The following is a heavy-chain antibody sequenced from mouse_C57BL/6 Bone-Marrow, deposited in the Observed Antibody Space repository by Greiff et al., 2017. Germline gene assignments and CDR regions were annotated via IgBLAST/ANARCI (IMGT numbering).Heavy chain of an antibody. CDR3: ARAPYEGYYFDY. Sequence: DVHLVESGGGLVKPGGSLKLSCAASGFTFSDYGMHWVRQAPEKGLEWVAYISSGSSTIYYADTVKGRFTISRDNAKNTLFLQMTSLRSEDTAMYYCARAPYEGYYFDYWGQGTTLTVSS. D-gene: IGHD2-3*01. J-gene: IGHJ2*01. CDR2: ISSGSSTI. V-gene: IGHV5-17*01. CDR1: GFTFSDYG.